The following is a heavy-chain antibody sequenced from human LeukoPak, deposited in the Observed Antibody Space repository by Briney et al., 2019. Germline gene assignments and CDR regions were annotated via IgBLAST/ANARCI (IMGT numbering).Heavy chain of an antibody. V-gene: IGHV4-59*02. CDR3: ARSEWELLRSIYYFDY. CDR2: VYNSGST. Sequence: SETLSLTCTVSGGSVSSYYWSWIRQPPGKGLEWIGYVYNSGSTNYNPSLKSRVTISIDTSKNQFSLKLSSVTAADTAVYYCARSEWELLRSIYYFDYWGQGTLVTVSS. J-gene: IGHJ4*02. D-gene: IGHD1-26*01. CDR1: GGSVSSYY.